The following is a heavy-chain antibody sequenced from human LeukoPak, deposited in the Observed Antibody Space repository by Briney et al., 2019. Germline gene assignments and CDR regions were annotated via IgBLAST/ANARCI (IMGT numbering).Heavy chain of an antibody. CDR1: GFTFSSYG. Sequence: PGGSLRLSCAASGFTFSSYGMHWVRQAPGKGLEWVAVISYDGSNKYYADSVKGRFIISRDNSKNTLYLQMNSLRAEDTAVYYCAKEGHTAHAFDIWGQGTMVTVSS. CDR3: AKEGHTAHAFDI. D-gene: IGHD2-21*01. J-gene: IGHJ3*02. V-gene: IGHV3-30*18. CDR2: ISYDGSNK.